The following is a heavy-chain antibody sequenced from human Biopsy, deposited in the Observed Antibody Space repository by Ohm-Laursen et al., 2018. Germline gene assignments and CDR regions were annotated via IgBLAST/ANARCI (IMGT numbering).Heavy chain of an antibody. V-gene: IGHV4-59*08. CDR1: GGSITADF. J-gene: IGHJ4*02. CDR3: VRLNRRGNIIFFDY. D-gene: IGHD3/OR15-3a*01. CDR2: RFHSGSP. Sequence: SETLSLTCTVSGGSITADFWTWIRQTPGERLEWIGYRFHSGSPMYNPSLKSGFTISVDTSKNQFSLTLISVTAADTAVYYCVRLNRRGNIIFFDYWGRGTLVTVSS.